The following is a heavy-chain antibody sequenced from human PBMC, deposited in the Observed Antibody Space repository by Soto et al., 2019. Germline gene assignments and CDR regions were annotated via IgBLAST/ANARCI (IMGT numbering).Heavy chain of an antibody. CDR2: IYYSGST. J-gene: IGHJ6*02. CDR1: GGSISSSSYY. D-gene: IGHD3-10*01. CDR3: ARHLGTSAWFGDYYYYYGMDV. Sequence: SETLSLTCTVSGGSISSSSYYWGWIRQPPGKGLEWIGSIYYSGSTYYNPSLKSRVTISVDTSKNQFSLKLSSVAAADTAVYYCARHLGTSAWFGDYYYYYGMDVWGQGTTVTVSS. V-gene: IGHV4-39*01.